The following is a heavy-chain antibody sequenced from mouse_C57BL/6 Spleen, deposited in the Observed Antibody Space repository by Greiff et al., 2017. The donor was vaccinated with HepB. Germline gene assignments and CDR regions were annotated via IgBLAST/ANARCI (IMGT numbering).Heavy chain of an antibody. Sequence: EVKLVESGGGLVQPGGSLKLSCVASGFTFSNYWMNWVRQSPEKGLEWVAQIRLKSDNYATHYAESVTGRFTISRDDSKSSVYLQMNNLRAEDTGIYYCTGHGWYFDVWGTGTTVTVSS. CDR3: TGHGWYFDV. J-gene: IGHJ1*03. V-gene: IGHV6-3*01. CDR1: GFTFSNYW. CDR2: IRLKSDNYAT.